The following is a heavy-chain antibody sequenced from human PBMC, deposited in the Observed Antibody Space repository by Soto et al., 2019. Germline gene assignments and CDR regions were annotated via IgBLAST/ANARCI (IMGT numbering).Heavy chain of an antibody. J-gene: IGHJ3*02. D-gene: IGHD3-3*01. CDR2: ISAYNGNT. CDR3: ARDHKSVLFSGEVAFWIGYYTGQIVVSDI. V-gene: IGHV1-18*01. Sequence: ASVKVSCKASGYTFTSYGISWVRQAPGQGLEWMGWISAYNGNTNYAQKLQGRVTMTTDTSTSTAYMELRSLRSDDTAVYYCARDHKSVLFSGEVAFWIGYYTGQIVVSDICCQGTMVTVSS. CDR1: GYTFTSYG.